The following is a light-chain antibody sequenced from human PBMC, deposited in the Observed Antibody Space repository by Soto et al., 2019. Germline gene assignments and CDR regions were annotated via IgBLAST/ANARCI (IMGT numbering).Light chain of an antibody. CDR1: QSVSNY. V-gene: IGKV3-11*01. CDR2: DTT. Sequence: ETLLTQSPGTLSLSPGERATLSCRASQSVSNYLAWFQQKPGQAPRLLIFDTTNRAPGTPARFSGSGSVTDFTLTISSLEPEDFAVYYCQQRRNLPYTFGQGTNLEMK. J-gene: IGKJ2*01. CDR3: QQRRNLPYT.